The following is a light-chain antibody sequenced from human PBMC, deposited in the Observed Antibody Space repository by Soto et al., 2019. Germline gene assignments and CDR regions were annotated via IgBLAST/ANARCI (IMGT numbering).Light chain of an antibody. CDR2: VNSDGSH. V-gene: IGLV4-69*02. Sequence: QLGLTQSPSASASLGASVKLTCSLSRVHSSYAIAWHQQQPGKGPRYLMKVNSDGSHSKGDGIPDRFSGSSSGAERYLTISSLQSEDEADYYCQTRGTGTQIFGGGTKLTVL. CDR3: QTRGTGTQI. J-gene: IGLJ2*01. CDR1: RVHSSYA.